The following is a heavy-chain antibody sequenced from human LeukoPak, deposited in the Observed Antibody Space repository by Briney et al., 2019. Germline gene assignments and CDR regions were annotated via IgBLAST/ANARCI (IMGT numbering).Heavy chain of an antibody. Sequence: PGGSLRLSCAASGFTFSSYGMHWVRQAPGKGLEWVAVISYDGSNKYYADSVKGRFTISRDNSKNTLYLQMNSLRAEDTAVYYCAKDLTYCGGDCPFDYWGQGTLVTVSS. J-gene: IGHJ4*02. D-gene: IGHD2-21*02. V-gene: IGHV3-30*18. CDR3: AKDLTYCGGDCPFDY. CDR1: GFTFSSYG. CDR2: ISYDGSNK.